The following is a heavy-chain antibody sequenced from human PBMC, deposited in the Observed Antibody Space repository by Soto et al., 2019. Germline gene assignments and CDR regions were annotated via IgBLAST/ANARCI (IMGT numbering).Heavy chain of an antibody. CDR2: ISNNGAHT. Sequence: WGSLRLSWAASGFTFSNYEMHWVRQAPGKGLEYVSGISNNGAHTDYAKSVKGRFTISRDNSENTLYLQMGSLRAEDMALYYCARRGYGSRWPNVYMDVWGKGTTVTVSS. D-gene: IGHD6-13*01. J-gene: IGHJ6*03. CDR3: ARRGYGSRWPNVYMDV. CDR1: GFTFSNYE. V-gene: IGHV3-64*01.